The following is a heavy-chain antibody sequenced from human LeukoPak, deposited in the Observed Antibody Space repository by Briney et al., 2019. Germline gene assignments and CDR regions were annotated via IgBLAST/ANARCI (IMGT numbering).Heavy chain of an antibody. CDR1: GYSFTSYW. CDR2: INPGDSDT. D-gene: IGHD4-23*01. Sequence: GESLKISCETSGYSFTSYWIAWVRQMPGKGLEWMGIINPGDSDTRYSPSFQGQVTISADKSISTAYLQWSSLKASDTAMYYCARDLDYGGNSNAFDIWGQGTMVTVSS. J-gene: IGHJ3*02. CDR3: ARDLDYGGNSNAFDI. V-gene: IGHV5-51*01.